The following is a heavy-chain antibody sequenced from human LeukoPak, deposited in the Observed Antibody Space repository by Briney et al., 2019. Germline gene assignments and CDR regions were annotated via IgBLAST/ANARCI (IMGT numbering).Heavy chain of an antibody. D-gene: IGHD6-13*01. V-gene: IGHV1-2*02. CDR2: INPNSGGT. CDR1: GYTFTGYY. Sequence: GASVKVSCKASGYTFTGYYMHWVRQAPGQGLEWMGWINPNSGGTNYAQKFQGRVTMTGDTSISTAYMELSRLRSDDTAVYYCARERIAAAGSGFDPWGQGTLVTVSS. J-gene: IGHJ5*02. CDR3: ARERIAAAGSGFDP.